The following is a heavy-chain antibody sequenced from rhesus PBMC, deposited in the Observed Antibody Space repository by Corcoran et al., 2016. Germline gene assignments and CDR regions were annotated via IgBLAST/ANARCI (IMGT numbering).Heavy chain of an antibody. CDR3: AREGNWDYDRFDV. CDR1: GAPISRYW. D-gene: IGHD1-26*01. CDR2: IIGSGDEI. J-gene: IGHJ5-1*01. Sequence: QVQLRESGPGLVMPSETLSLSCTVSGAPISRYWWTWIRQSPGQGPEWIAEIIGSGDEIDYKPAHKSRGTMSKDASKNEVSLRLTAVTAADTAVYFGAREGNWDYDRFDVWGPGVLVTVS. V-gene: IGHV4-80*01.